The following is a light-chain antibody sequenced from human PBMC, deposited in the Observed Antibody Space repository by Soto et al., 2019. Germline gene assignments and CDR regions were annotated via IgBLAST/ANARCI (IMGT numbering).Light chain of an antibody. J-gene: IGKJ1*01. Sequence: IQMTQSPSSLSASTGDRVTITCRASQGISSYLAWYQQKPGKAPKLLIYAASTLQSGVPSRFSGSGSGTDFTLTISCLQSEDFAVYYCQQYGRSPTTFGQGTKVDIK. CDR1: QGISSY. V-gene: IGKV1-8*01. CDR3: QQYGRSPTT. CDR2: AAS.